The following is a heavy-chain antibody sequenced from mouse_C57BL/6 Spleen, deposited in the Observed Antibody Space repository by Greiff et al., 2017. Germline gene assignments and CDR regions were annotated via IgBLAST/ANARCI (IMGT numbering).Heavy chain of an antibody. Sequence: EVQLVESGGDLVKPGGSLKLSCAASGFTFSSYGMSWVRQTPDKRLEWVATISGGGSYTYYPDSVKGRFTISRDNAKNTLYLQMSSLKSEDTAMYYCAREGEKLYYDYDDGAGFAYWGQGTLVTVSA. CDR3: AREGEKLYYDYDDGAGFAY. CDR2: ISGGGSYT. CDR1: GFTFSSYG. J-gene: IGHJ3*01. V-gene: IGHV5-6*01. D-gene: IGHD2-4*01.